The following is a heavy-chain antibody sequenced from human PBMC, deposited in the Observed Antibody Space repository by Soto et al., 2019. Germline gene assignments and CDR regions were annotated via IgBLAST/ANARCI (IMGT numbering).Heavy chain of an antibody. CDR1: GFTFSSYG. Sequence: GGSLRLSCAASGFTFSSYGMHWVRQAPGKGLEWVAVISYDGSNKYYADSVKGRFTISRDNSKNTLYLQMNSLRAEDTAVYYCATLLVGANGNWFDPWGQGTLVTVSS. CDR2: ISYDGSNK. J-gene: IGHJ5*02. CDR3: ATLLVGANGNWFDP. D-gene: IGHD1-26*01. V-gene: IGHV3-30*03.